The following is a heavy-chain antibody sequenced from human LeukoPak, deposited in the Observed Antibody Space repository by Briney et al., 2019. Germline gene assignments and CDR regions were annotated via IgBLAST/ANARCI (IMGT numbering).Heavy chain of an antibody. V-gene: IGHV3-23*01. CDR2: ISGSCGST. Sequence: GGSLRLSCAASGFTFSGYAMNWVRQDPGKGLEWVSTISGSCGSTYYADSVKGRFTISRDNSKNTLYLQMNSLRAEDTAVYYCAKRVGATIGNWFDPWGQGTLVTVSS. D-gene: IGHD1-26*01. J-gene: IGHJ5*02. CDR1: GFTFSGYA. CDR3: AKRVGATIGNWFDP.